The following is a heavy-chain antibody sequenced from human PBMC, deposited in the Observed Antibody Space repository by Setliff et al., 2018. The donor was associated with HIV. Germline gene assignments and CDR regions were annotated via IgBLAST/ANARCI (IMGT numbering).Heavy chain of an antibody. Sequence: ASVKVSCKASGYTFTSYFIHWVRQAPGQGLEWMGVIYPSGDMTNSAEKFRGRVTMTRDTSTNTVYMDLRNLRSEDTAVYYCARNQGDSSGWYAGDFWGHGTLVTVSS. CDR3: ARNQGDSSGWYAGDF. V-gene: IGHV1-46*01. CDR1: GYTFTSYF. D-gene: IGHD6-19*01. CDR2: IYPSGDMT. J-gene: IGHJ4*01.